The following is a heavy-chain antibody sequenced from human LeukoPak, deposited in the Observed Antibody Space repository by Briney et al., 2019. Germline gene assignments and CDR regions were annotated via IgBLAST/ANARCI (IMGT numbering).Heavy chain of an antibody. CDR3: AREGDSRWGELSP. D-gene: IGHD3-16*02. Sequence: PGGSLRLSCAASGFTFSTYTIHWVRQAPGKGLEGVAVIWYDGSEQYYADSVKGRFIISRDNSKSTSDLQMNSLRAEDTAVYYCAREGDSRWGELSPWGQGTLVTVS. CDR2: IWYDGSEQ. J-gene: IGHJ1*01. V-gene: IGHV3-33*01. CDR1: GFTFSTYT.